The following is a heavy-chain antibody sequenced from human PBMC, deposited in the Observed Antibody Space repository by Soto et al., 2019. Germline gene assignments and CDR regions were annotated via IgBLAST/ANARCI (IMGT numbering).Heavy chain of an antibody. CDR3: ARSPTVTTWNYYYYYMDV. D-gene: IGHD4-4*01. CDR1: GYSFTSYW. J-gene: IGHJ6*03. Sequence: PGESLKLSCKGSGYSFTSYWIGWVRQMPGKGLEWMGIIYPGDSDTRYSPSFQGQVTISADKSISTAYLQWSSLKASDTAMYYCARSPTVTTWNYYYYYMDVWGKGTTVTVSS. V-gene: IGHV5-51*01. CDR2: IYPGDSDT.